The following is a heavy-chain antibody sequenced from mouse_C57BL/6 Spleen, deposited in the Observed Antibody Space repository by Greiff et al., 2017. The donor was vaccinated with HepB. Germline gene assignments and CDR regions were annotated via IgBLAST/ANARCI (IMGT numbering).Heavy chain of an antibody. CDR1: GYAFSSSW. CDR3: ARGDYVLYYFDY. V-gene: IGHV1-82*01. CDR2: IYPGDGDT. D-gene: IGHD2-4*01. J-gene: IGHJ2*01. Sequence: QVQLQQSGPELVKPGASVKISCKASGYAFSSSWMNWVKQRPGKGLEWIGRIYPGDGDTNYNGKFKGKATLTADKSSSTAYMQLSSLTSEDSAVYFCARGDYVLYYFDYWGQGTTLTVSS.